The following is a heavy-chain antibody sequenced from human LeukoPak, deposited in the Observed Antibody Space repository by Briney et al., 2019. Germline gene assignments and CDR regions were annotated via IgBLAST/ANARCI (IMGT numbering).Heavy chain of an antibody. CDR1: GFIVSSNY. V-gene: IGHV3-66*02. CDR2: IYSGGST. CDR3: AKDYIVVVPAARGFDY. D-gene: IGHD2-2*01. Sequence: GGSLRLSCAASGFIVSSNYMSWVRQAPGKGLEWVSVIYSGGSTYYADSVKGRFTISRDNSKNTLYLQMNSLRAEDTAVYYCAKDYIVVVPAARGFDYWGQGTLVTVSS. J-gene: IGHJ4*02.